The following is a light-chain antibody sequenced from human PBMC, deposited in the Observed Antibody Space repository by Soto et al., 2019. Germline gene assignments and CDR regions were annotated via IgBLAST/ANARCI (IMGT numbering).Light chain of an antibody. Sequence: DIQMTQSPSSLSASVGDRVTITCRASESISRHLNWYQQKPGKAPKLLIYAASSLQNGVPSRISGGGSGTDFTLPISDLQPEDFATYYCQQSYSPLTITFGQRTRLEIK. CDR3: QQSYSPLTIT. V-gene: IGKV1-39*01. J-gene: IGKJ5*01. CDR1: ESISRH. CDR2: AAS.